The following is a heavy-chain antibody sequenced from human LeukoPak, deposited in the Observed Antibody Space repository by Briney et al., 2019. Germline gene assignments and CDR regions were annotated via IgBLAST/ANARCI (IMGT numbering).Heavy chain of an antibody. J-gene: IGHJ5*02. D-gene: IGHD6-19*01. CDR1: GGSISSYY. CDR2: IYHSGST. CDR3: ARGGSSGWYGWFDP. V-gene: IGHV4-59*01. Sequence: PSETLSLTCTVSGGSISSYYWSWIRQPPGKGLEWIGYIYHSGSTNYNPSLKSRVTISVDTSKNQFSLMLSSVTAADTAVYYCARGGSSGWYGWFDPWGQGTLVTVSS.